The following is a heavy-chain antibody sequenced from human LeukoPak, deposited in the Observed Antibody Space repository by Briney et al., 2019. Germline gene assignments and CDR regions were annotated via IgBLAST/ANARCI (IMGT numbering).Heavy chain of an antibody. CDR3: AKVNIVVVPAAMHGFDY. Sequence: GGSLRLSCAASGFTFSSYDMHWVRQAPGKGLEWVAFIRYDGSNKYYADSVKGRFTISRDNSKNTLYLQMNSLRAEDTAVYYCAKVNIVVVPAAMHGFDYWGQGTLVTVSS. V-gene: IGHV3-30*02. CDR1: GFTFSSYD. J-gene: IGHJ4*02. D-gene: IGHD2-2*01. CDR2: IRYDGSNK.